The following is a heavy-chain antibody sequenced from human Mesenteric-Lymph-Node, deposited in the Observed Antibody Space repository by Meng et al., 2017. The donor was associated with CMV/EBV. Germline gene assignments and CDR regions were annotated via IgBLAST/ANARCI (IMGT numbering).Heavy chain of an antibody. CDR3: ARDRGGSYYGGFDY. V-gene: IGHV3-11*04. J-gene: IGHJ4*02. CDR2: ISSSGSTI. Sequence: LSLTCTVSGGSISSSSYYWGWIRQPPGKGLEWISYISSSGSTIYYADSVKGRFTISRDNAKNSLYLQMNSLRAEDTAVYYCARDRGGSYYGGFDYWGQGTLVTVSS. D-gene: IGHD1-26*01. CDR1: GGSISSSSYY.